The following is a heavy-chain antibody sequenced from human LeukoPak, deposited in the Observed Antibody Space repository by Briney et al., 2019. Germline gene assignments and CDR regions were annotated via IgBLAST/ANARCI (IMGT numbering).Heavy chain of an antibody. J-gene: IGHJ4*02. V-gene: IGHV3-7*01. Sequence: GGSLRLSCAASGFTFGSYWMSWVRQAPGKGLEWVINVRPDGGEKYFVDSVRGRFTISRDNAKNSLYLQMNNLRAEDTAVYYCARDLSGPSLYWGQGTLVTVSS. CDR3: ARDLSGPSLY. D-gene: IGHD2-15*01. CDR2: VRPDGGEK. CDR1: GFTFGSYW.